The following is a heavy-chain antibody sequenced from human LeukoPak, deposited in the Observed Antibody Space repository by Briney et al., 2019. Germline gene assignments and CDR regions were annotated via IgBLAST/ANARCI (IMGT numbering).Heavy chain of an antibody. V-gene: IGHV4-39*01. CDR2: IYYSGST. CDR1: GGSISSSSYY. D-gene: IGHD3-22*01. Sequence: PSETLSLTCTVSGGSISSSSYYWGWIRQPPGKGLEWIGSIYYSGSTYYNPSLKSRVTISVDTSKNQFSLKLSSVTAADTAVYYCASHLSGYYAYWGQGTLVTVSS. J-gene: IGHJ4*02. CDR3: ASHLSGYYAY.